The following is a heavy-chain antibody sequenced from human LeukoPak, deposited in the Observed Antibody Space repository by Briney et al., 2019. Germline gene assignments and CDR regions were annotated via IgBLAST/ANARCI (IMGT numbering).Heavy chain of an antibody. CDR3: ARDPFYDSSGYWGYYFDY. D-gene: IGHD3-22*01. V-gene: IGHV4-39*07. CDR1: GGSISSSIYY. CDR2: IYYSGST. J-gene: IGHJ4*02. Sequence: NSSETLSLTCIVSGGSISSSIYYWGWIRQPPGKGLEWIGSIYYSGSTYYNPSLKSRVTISVDTSKNQFSLKLSSVTAADTAVYYCARDPFYDSSGYWGYYFDYWAREPWSPSPQ.